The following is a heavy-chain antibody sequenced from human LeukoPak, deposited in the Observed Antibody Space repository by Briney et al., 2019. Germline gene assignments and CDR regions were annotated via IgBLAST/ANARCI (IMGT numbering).Heavy chain of an antibody. Sequence: GESLKISCKGSGYSFTSYWIGWVRQMPGKGLEWMGIIYPGDSDTRYSPSFQGQVTISADKSISTAYLQWSSLKASDTAMYHCARRSAYYYDSSGHGAYGMDVWGQGTTVTVSS. J-gene: IGHJ6*02. CDR3: ARRSAYYYDSSGHGAYGMDV. CDR1: GYSFTSYW. D-gene: IGHD3-22*01. V-gene: IGHV5-51*01. CDR2: IYPGDSDT.